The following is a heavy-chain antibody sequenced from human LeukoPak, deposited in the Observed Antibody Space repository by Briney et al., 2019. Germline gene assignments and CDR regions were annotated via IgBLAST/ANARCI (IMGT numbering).Heavy chain of an antibody. CDR1: GGSFSGYY. Sequence: PSETLSLTCAVYGGSFSGYYWSWIRQPPGKGLEWIGEINHSGSTNYNPSLKSRVTISVDTSKNQFSLKLSSVTAADTAVYYCARRPHKYYYDSSGGLWAFDIWGQGTMVTVSS. V-gene: IGHV4-34*01. CDR3: ARRPHKYYYDSSGGLWAFDI. J-gene: IGHJ3*02. D-gene: IGHD3-22*01. CDR2: INHSGST.